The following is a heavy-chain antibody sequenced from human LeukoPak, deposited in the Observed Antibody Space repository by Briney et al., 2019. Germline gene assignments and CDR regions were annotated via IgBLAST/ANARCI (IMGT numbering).Heavy chain of an antibody. Sequence: SETLSLTCTVSGDSISSSNYHWGWIRQPPGKGLEWIGTIYYTGSIYYNPSLKSRVTTSVDTSKNQFSLKLDSVTEIDTAMYYCARNQAVAANLWAFDIWGQGTMVTVSS. D-gene: IGHD6-19*01. CDR3: ARNQAVAANLWAFDI. J-gene: IGHJ3*02. CDR1: GDSISSSNYH. CDR2: IYYTGSI. V-gene: IGHV4-39*01.